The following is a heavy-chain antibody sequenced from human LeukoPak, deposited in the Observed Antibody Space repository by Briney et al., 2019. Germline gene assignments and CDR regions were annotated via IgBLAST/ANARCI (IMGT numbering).Heavy chain of an antibody. CDR1: GYTFTSYG. V-gene: IGHV1-18*01. CDR3: ARHDYYDSSGYFGDFDY. J-gene: IGHJ4*02. D-gene: IGHD3-22*01. Sequence: VASVKVSCKASGYTFTSYGISWVRQAPGQGLEWMGWISAYDGNTNYAQKLQGRVTMTTDTSTSTAYMELRSLRSDDTAVYYCARHDYYDSSGYFGDFDYWGQGTLVTVSS. CDR2: ISAYDGNT.